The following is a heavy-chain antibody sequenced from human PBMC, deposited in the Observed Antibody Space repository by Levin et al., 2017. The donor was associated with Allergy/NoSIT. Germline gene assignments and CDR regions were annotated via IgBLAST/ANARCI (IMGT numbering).Heavy chain of an antibody. CDR2: ISYDGSNK. CDR3: ARDSFAQLASDYYYMDV. CDR1: GFTFSSYA. D-gene: IGHD6-13*01. Sequence: GESLKISCAASGFTFSSYAMHWVRQAPGKGLEWVAVISYDGSNKYYADSVKGRFTISRDNSKNTLYLQMNSLRAEDTAVYYCARDSFAQLASDYYYMDVWGKGTTVTVSS. J-gene: IGHJ6*03. V-gene: IGHV3-30-3*01.